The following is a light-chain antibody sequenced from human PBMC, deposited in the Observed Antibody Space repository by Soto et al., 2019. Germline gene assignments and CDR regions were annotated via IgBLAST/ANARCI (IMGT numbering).Light chain of an antibody. CDR3: LQHSTCPLT. CDR2: AAS. J-gene: IGKJ1*01. V-gene: IGKV1-17*01. CDR1: QGIRND. Sequence: DIQMTQFPSSLSASVGDRVTITCRASQGIRNDLGWYQQKPGKAPKRLIYAASSLQSGVPSRFSSNGSGTEFTLAIRSLQPEDSATFYCLQHSTCPLTFGQGPKVEIK.